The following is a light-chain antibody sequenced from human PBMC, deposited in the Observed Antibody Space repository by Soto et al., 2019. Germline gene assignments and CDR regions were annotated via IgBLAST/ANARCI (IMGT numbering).Light chain of an antibody. V-gene: IGKV3-20*01. Sequence: EIVFAQSPGTLSLSPGERASLSCRASQSVSSSYLAWYQQKPGQAPRLLIYGTSSRATGIPERFSGSGSGTEFTLTISRLEPEDFAVYYCHQYGISPFGGGTRWIS. CDR2: GTS. CDR1: QSVSSSY. CDR3: HQYGISP. J-gene: IGKJ4*01.